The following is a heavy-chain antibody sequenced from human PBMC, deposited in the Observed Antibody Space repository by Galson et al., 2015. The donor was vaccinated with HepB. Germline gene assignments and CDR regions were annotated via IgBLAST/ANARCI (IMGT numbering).Heavy chain of an antibody. J-gene: IGHJ6*02. V-gene: IGHV4-39*01. Sequence: SETLSLTCTVSGGSISSSSYYWGWIRQPPGKGLEWIGSIYYSGSTYYNPSLKSRVTISVDTSKNQFSLKLSSVTAADTAVYYCARPSGNYGSGPGYYGMDVWGQGTTVTVSS. CDR2: IYYSGST. D-gene: IGHD3-10*01. CDR3: ARPSGNYGSGPGYYGMDV. CDR1: GGSISSSSYY.